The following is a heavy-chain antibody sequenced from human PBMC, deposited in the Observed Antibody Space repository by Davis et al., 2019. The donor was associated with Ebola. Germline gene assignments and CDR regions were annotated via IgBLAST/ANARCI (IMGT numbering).Heavy chain of an antibody. J-gene: IGHJ4*02. CDR3: AREMGIAVS. CDR1: GFTFSSYS. Sequence: GESLKISCAASGFTFSSYSMNWVRQAPGKGLEWVAVISYDGSNKYYADSVKGRFTISRDNAKNSLYLQMNSLRAEDTAVYYCAREMGIAVSWGQGTLVTVSS. CDR2: ISYDGSNK. V-gene: IGHV3-30*03. D-gene: IGHD6-19*01.